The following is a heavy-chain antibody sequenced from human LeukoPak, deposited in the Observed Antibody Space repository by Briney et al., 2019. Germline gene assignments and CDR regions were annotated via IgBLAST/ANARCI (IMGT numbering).Heavy chain of an antibody. D-gene: IGHD5-18*01. Sequence: GGSLRLSCTVSGFTVSSNSMSWVRQAPGKGLEWVSFIYSDNTHYSDSVKGRFTISRDNSKNTLYLQMNSLRAEDTAVYYCAKDRNSYEDYYMDVWGKGTTVTVSS. CDR2: IYSDNT. V-gene: IGHV3-66*03. CDR3: AKDRNSYEDYYMDV. J-gene: IGHJ6*03. CDR1: GFTVSSNS.